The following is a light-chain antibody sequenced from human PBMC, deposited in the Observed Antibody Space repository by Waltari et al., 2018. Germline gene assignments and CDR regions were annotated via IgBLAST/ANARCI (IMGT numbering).Light chain of an antibody. CDR2: WAS. V-gene: IGKV3-15*01. Sequence: EIVMTQSPATLSVSPGERATLSCRASQRVSSKLAWYQQKPGQPPKLLIYWASTRESGVPDRFSGSGSGTDFTLTISSLQAEDVAVYYCQQFYSAPYTFGQGTKLEIK. J-gene: IGKJ2*01. CDR3: QQFYSAPYT. CDR1: QRVSSK.